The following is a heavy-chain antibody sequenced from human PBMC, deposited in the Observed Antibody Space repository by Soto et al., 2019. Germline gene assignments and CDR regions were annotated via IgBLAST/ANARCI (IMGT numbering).Heavy chain of an antibody. Sequence: SETLCLTCTVSGGSISSGDYYWSWIRQPPGKGLEWIGYIYYSGSTYYNPSLKSRVTISVATSKNQFSLKLSSVTAADTAVYYCARAYDYSYYFDYWGQGTLVTVS. CDR3: ARAYDYSYYFDY. CDR2: IYYSGST. J-gene: IGHJ4*02. V-gene: IGHV4-30-4*01. D-gene: IGHD3-16*01. CDR1: GGSISSGDYY.